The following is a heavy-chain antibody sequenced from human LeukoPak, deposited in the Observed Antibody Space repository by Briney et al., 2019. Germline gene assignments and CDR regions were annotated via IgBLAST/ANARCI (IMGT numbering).Heavy chain of an antibody. CDR3: ARVRGYCSGGSCYSGYYYMDV. V-gene: IGHV1-8*01. J-gene: IGHJ6*03. CDR2: MNPNSGNT. CDR1: GYTFTSYD. D-gene: IGHD2-15*01. Sequence: ASVKVSCKASGYTFTSYDINWVRQATGQGLEWMGWMNPNSGNTGYAQKFQGRVTMTRNTSISTAYMELSSLRSEDTAVYYCARVRGYCSGGSCYSGYYYMDVWGKGTTVTISS.